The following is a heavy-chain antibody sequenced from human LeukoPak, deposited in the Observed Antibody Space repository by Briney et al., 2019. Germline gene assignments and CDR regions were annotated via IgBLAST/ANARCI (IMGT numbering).Heavy chain of an antibody. CDR3: AGVGYDFWSGYYPYYYMDV. CDR2: INPNSGGT. Sequence: ASVKVSCKASGYTFTGYYMHWVRHAPGQGLEWMGWINPNSGGTNYAQKFQGRVTMTTDTSTSTAYMELRSLRSDDTAGYYCAGVGYDFWSGYYPYYYMDVWAKETTVPVSS. CDR1: GYTFTGYY. D-gene: IGHD3-3*01. J-gene: IGHJ6*03. V-gene: IGHV1-2*02.